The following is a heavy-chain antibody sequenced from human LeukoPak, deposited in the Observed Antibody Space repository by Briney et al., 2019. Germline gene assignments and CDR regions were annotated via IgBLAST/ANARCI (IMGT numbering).Heavy chain of an antibody. V-gene: IGHV4-59*01. J-gene: IGHJ4*02. CDR1: GGSISSYY. Sequence: SETLSLTCTVSGGSISSYYWSWIRQPPGKGLEWIGYIFYSGSTNYNPSLKSRVTISEDTSKNQFSLKLSSVTAADTAVYYCAGSVAAAGTARFDYWGQGTLVTVSS. D-gene: IGHD6-13*01. CDR3: AGSVAAAGTARFDY. CDR2: IFYSGST.